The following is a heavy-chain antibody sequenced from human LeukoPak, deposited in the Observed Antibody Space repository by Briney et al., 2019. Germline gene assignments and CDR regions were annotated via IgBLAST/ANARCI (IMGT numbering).Heavy chain of an antibody. V-gene: IGHV4-61*02. CDR1: GNSISSGDNY. CDR3: ARGLWFGDENPPYFDY. CDR2: IYTSGST. J-gene: IGHJ4*02. Sequence: SETLSLTCTVSGNSISSGDNYWSWIRQPAGKGLEWIGRIYTSGSTNYNPSLKSRVTISGDTSKNQFSLRLSSVTAADTAVYYCARGLWFGDENPPYFDYWGQGTLVTVSS. D-gene: IGHD3-10*01.